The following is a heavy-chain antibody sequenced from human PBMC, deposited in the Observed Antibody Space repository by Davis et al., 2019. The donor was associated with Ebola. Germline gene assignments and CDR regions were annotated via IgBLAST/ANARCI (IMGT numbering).Heavy chain of an antibody. Sequence: PGGSLRLSCAASGFTFSSYAMHWVRQAPGKGLEYVSAISSNGGSTYYANSVKGRFTISRDTSKHTLYLQMGSLRAEDMAVYYCASLHYDFWSGPWGMDVWGQGTTVTVAS. V-gene: IGHV3-64*01. CDR1: GFTFSSYA. CDR3: ASLHYDFWSGPWGMDV. D-gene: IGHD3-3*01. J-gene: IGHJ6*02. CDR2: ISSNGGST.